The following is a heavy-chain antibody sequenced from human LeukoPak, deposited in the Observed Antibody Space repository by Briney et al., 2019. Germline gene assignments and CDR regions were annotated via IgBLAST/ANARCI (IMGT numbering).Heavy chain of an antibody. D-gene: IGHD3-9*01. V-gene: IGHV3-23*01. CDR2: ISGSGGST. J-gene: IGHJ4*02. Sequence: HAGGSLRLSCAASGFTFSSYAMSWVRQAPGKGLEWVSAISGSGGSTYYADSVKGRFTISRDNSKNTLYLQMNSLRAEDTAVYYSAKDYYDILTGYYEKGPFDYWGQGTLVTVSS. CDR3: AKDYYDILTGYYEKGPFDY. CDR1: GFTFSSYA.